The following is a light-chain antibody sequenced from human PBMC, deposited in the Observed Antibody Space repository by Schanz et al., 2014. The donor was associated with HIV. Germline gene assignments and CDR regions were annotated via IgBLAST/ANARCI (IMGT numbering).Light chain of an antibody. CDR1: SSDVGGYNY. Sequence: QSALTQPASVSGTPGQSITISCTGSSSDVGGYNYVSWYQQHPDKAPKLMIYDVSDRPSGVSNRFSGSKSGNTASLTISGLQAEDEADYFCQSFDSSLNGVVFGGGTKLTVL. J-gene: IGLJ2*01. V-gene: IGLV2-14*03. CDR3: QSFDSSLNGVV. CDR2: DVS.